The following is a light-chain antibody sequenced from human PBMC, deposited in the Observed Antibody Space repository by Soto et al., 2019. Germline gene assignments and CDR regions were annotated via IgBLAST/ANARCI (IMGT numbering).Light chain of an antibody. Sequence: EIVLTQSPDTLSLSPGERATLSCRASQSVSSTYLVWYQQRPGQAPRLLIYGTSSRATGIPDRFSGSGSGTDFTLTISRLEPEDFAVYYCQEYGTSRTFGQGTEVEIK. CDR1: QSVSSTY. CDR2: GTS. V-gene: IGKV3-20*01. CDR3: QEYGTSRT. J-gene: IGKJ1*01.